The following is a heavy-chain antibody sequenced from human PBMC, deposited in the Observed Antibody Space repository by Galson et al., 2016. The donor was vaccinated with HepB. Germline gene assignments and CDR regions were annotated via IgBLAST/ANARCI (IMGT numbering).Heavy chain of an antibody. CDR2: IYIDGST. Sequence: SLRLSCAASKFTVTSSYMNWVRQAPGKGLEWVSVIYIDGSTYYTDSVKGRVTISRDNSKDMVLLQMNSLRAEDTAVYSCAREEWSSVPVGGRYFYYGMDVWGQGTTVTVS. CDR3: AREEWSSVPVGGRYFYYGMDV. J-gene: IGHJ6*02. V-gene: IGHV3-53*01. CDR1: KFTVTSSY. D-gene: IGHD2-15*01.